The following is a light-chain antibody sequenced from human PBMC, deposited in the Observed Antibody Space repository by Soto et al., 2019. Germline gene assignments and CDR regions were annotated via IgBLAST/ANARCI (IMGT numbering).Light chain of an antibody. J-gene: IGLJ1*01. CDR3: SSYTSSSTQV. CDR1: SSDVGGYNY. Sequence: QSALTQPASVSGSPGQSITISCTGPSSDVGGYNYVSWYQQHTGKAPKLMIYDVSTRPSGVSNRFSGSKSGNTASLTISWLQAEDEADYYCSSYTSSSTQVFGTGTKLTVL. V-gene: IGLV2-14*01. CDR2: DVS.